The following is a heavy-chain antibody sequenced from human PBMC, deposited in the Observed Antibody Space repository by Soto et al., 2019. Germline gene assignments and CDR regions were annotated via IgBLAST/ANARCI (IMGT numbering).Heavy chain of an antibody. V-gene: IGHV4-30-4*01. CDR1: GGSINTGDYY. J-gene: IGHJ6*02. Sequence: SETLSLTCTVSGGSINTGDYYWTWIRQPRGKGLEWIGYIYYSGTTYYNPSLKSRVSLSLDTSKNHFSLRLTSVTAADTAVYYCARGVDFEGFSPYGMDVWGQGNTVTVSS. D-gene: IGHD3-3*01. CDR2: IYYSGTT. CDR3: ARGVDFEGFSPYGMDV.